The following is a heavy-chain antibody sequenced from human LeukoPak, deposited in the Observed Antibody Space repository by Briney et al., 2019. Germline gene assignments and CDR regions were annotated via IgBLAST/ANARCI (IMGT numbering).Heavy chain of an antibody. V-gene: IGHV3-21*01. CDR2: ISSTSSYI. J-gene: IGHJ4*02. Sequence: GGSLRLSCAASGFTFSSYSMNWVRQAPGKGLEWVSYISSTSSYIYYADSVKGRFTISRDNAKNSLYLEMNRLRAEDTAVYYCARDRVGIAVAFDYWGQGTLVPVSS. CDR1: GFTFSSYS. D-gene: IGHD6-19*01. CDR3: ARDRVGIAVAFDY.